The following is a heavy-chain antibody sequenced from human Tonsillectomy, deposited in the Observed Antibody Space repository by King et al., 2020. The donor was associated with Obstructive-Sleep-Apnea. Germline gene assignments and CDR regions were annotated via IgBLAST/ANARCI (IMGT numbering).Heavy chain of an antibody. Sequence: VQLVESGAEVKKPGASVKVSCKASGYTFTSYGISWVRQAPGQGLEWMGWISAYNGNTNYAQKLQGRVTMTTDTTTSTAYMELRSLRSDDTAVYYCARDLFTVGATRGKGYYFDYWGQGTLVTVSS. D-gene: IGHD1-26*01. CDR3: ARDLFTVGATRGKGYYFDY. CDR2: ISAYNGNT. CDR1: GYTFTSYG. V-gene: IGHV1-18*04. J-gene: IGHJ4*02.